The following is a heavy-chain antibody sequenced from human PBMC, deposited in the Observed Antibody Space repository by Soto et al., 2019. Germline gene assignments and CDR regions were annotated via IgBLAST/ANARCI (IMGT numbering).Heavy chain of an antibody. CDR1: GFTFSSYE. CDR2: ISSSGSTI. D-gene: IGHD2-2*02. V-gene: IGHV3-48*03. CDR3: ARVSYCSSTSCYTGYYYYGMDV. J-gene: IGHJ6*02. Sequence: LRLSCAASGFTFSSYEMNWVRQAPGKGLEWVSYISSSGSTIYYADSVKGRFTISRDNAKNSLYLQMNSLRAEDTAVYYCARVSYCSSTSCYTGYYYYGMDVWGQGTTVTVSS.